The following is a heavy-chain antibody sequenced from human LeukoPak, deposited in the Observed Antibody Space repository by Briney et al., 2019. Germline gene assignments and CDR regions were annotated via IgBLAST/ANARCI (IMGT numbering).Heavy chain of an antibody. V-gene: IGHV3-9*01. CDR1: GFTFDDYA. J-gene: IGHJ4*02. Sequence: PGGSLRLSCAASGFTFDDYAMHWVRQAPGKGLEWVSGISWNSGSIGYADSVKGRFTISRDNAKNSLYLQMNSLRAEDTAVYYCAREAHCSGGSCEDYWGQGTLVTVSS. D-gene: IGHD2-15*01. CDR3: AREAHCSGGSCEDY. CDR2: ISWNSGSI.